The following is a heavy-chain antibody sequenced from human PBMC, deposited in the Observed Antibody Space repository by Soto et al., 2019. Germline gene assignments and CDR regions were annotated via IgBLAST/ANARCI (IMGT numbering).Heavy chain of an antibody. CDR1: GYTFNSYA. CDR2: IMPIFRTP. J-gene: IGHJ6*02. Sequence: QVQLVQSGAEVKKPGASVKVSCKASGYTFNSYAISWVRQAPGHGLEWMGGIMPIFRTPDYAQKFQGRVTITADESTSTAYMELSGLRSDDTAVYYCARDNDRPQLGGNYYYILDVWGQGTTVTVSS. D-gene: IGHD1-1*01. V-gene: IGHV1-69*13. CDR3: ARDNDRPQLGGNYYYILDV.